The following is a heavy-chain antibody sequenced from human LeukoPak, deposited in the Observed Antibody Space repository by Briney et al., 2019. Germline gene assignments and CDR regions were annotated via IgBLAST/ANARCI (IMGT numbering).Heavy chain of an antibody. D-gene: IGHD3-22*01. V-gene: IGHV4-4*07. CDR2: IHTSGST. J-gene: IGHJ4*02. Sequence: PSETLSLTCTVSGGSISSHYWSWIRQPPGKGLEWIGRIHTSGSTTYNPSLKSRVTMSVSTSKNQFSLKLSSVTAADTAVYYCARDRHYYDSSGYPFDYWGQGTLVTVSS. CDR1: GGSISSHY. CDR3: ARDRHYYDSSGYPFDY.